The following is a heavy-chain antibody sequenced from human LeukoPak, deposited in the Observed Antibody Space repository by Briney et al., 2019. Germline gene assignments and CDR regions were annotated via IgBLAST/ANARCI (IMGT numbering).Heavy chain of an antibody. J-gene: IGHJ3*02. V-gene: IGHV1-46*01. CDR1: GYTFTSYY. D-gene: IGHD5-18*01. CDR2: INPSGGST. Sequence: ASVKVSCKASGYTFTSYYMDWVRQAPGQGLEWMGIINPSGGSTSYAQKFQGRVTMTRDMSTSTVYMELSSLRSEDTAVYYCAREVGGYSYGYSVAFDIWGQGTMVTVSS. CDR3: AREVGGYSYGYSVAFDI.